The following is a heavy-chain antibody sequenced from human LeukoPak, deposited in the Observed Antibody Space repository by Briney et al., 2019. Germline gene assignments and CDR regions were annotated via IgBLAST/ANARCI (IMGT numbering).Heavy chain of an antibody. CDR2: INRSGST. J-gene: IGHJ3*02. Sequence: SETLSLTCIVSGGSISSSSYYWGWIRQPPGKGLEWIGEINRSGSTNYNPSLKSRVTISVDTSKNQFSLKLSSVTAADTAVYYCARGKYGVYHTAEAFDIWCQRTMVTVSS. V-gene: IGHV4-39*07. D-gene: IGHD4-17*01. CDR3: ARGKYGVYHTAEAFDI. CDR1: GGSISSSSYY.